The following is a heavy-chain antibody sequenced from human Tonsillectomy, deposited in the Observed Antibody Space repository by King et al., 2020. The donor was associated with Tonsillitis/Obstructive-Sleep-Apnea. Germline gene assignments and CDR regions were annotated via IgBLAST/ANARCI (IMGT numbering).Heavy chain of an antibody. Sequence: VQLVESGGGLEQPGGSLRLSCAASGFTFSTYSMNWVRQAPGKGLEWVSFISGSGNTIYYADPVKGRFTITRDNANNSLFLQMNSLRVEDTALYYCTRDKRQRWALDFWGQGTLVTVSS. J-gene: IGHJ4*02. CDR2: ISGSGNTI. V-gene: IGHV3-48*01. CDR1: GFTFSTYS. D-gene: IGHD1-1*01. CDR3: TRDKRQRWALDF.